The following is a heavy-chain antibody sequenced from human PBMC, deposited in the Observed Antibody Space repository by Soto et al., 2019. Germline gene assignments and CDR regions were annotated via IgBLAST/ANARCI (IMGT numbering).Heavy chain of an antibody. J-gene: IGHJ4*02. CDR2: ISGSGGST. V-gene: IGHV3-23*01. D-gene: IGHD1-26*01. CDR1: GFTFSSYA. Sequence: SLRLSCAASGFTFSSYAMSWVRQAPGKGLEWVSGISGSGGSTYYADSVKGRFTIPRDDSKNTLYLQMNSLRAEDTAIFYCARDPFGYYVNYFDNWGQGTLVTVSS. CDR3: ARDPFGYYVNYFDN.